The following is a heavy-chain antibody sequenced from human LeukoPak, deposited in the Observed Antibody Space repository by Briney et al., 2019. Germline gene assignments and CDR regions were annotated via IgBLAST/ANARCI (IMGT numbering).Heavy chain of an antibody. CDR1: GFTFSSYE. J-gene: IGHJ5*02. CDR2: ISWDGGST. Sequence: GGSLRLSCAASGFTFSSYEMNWVRQAPGKGLEWVSLISWDGGSTYYADSVKGRFTISRDNSKNSLYLQMNSLRAEDTALYYCAGQYSGYDFSWFDPWGQGTLVTVSS. D-gene: IGHD5-12*01. V-gene: IGHV3-43D*03. CDR3: AGQYSGYDFSWFDP.